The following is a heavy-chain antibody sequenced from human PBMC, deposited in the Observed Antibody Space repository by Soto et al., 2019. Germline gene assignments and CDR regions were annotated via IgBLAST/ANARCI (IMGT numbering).Heavy chain of an antibody. J-gene: IGHJ5*02. D-gene: IGHD3-16*01. CDR2: IIPILGIA. CDR1: GGTFSSYT. V-gene: IGHV1-69*02. CDR3: ARAAVSKNWFDP. Sequence: QVQLVQSGAEVKKPGSSVKVSCKASGGTFSSYTISWVRQAPGQGLEWMGRIIPILGIANYAQKFQGRVTITADKSTSTAYMELSSLRSEDTAVYYCARAAVSKNWFDPWGQGTLVTVSS.